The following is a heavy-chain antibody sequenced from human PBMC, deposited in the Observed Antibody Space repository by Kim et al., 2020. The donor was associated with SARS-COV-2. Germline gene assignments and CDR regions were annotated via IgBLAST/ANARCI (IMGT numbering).Heavy chain of an antibody. D-gene: IGHD7-27*01. Sequence: ASVKVSCKASGYTFISYYMHWVRQAPGQGLEWMGIINPSGGRTTYTQKFQGRVTLTRDTSTRTVYMELSSLRSEDTAVYFCARATGKARTGDFDYWGQGTLVTVSS. CDR3: ARATGKARTGDFDY. CDR2: INPSGGRT. J-gene: IGHJ4*02. CDR1: GYTFISYY. V-gene: IGHV1-46*01.